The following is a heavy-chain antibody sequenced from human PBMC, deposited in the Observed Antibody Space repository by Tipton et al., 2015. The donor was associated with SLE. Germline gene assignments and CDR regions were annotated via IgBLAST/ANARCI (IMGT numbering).Heavy chain of an antibody. V-gene: IGHV4-61*01. CDR1: GDSISSSTYY. CDR2: IYYSGST. Sequence: TLSLTCTVSGDSISSSTYYWSWIRQPPGKGLEWIGYIYYSGSTNYNPSLKSRVTISVDTSKNQFSLKLSSVTAADTAVYYCARAGLGYTYYYYMDVWGKGTTVTVSS. J-gene: IGHJ6*03. D-gene: IGHD5-18*01. CDR3: ARAGLGYTYYYYMDV.